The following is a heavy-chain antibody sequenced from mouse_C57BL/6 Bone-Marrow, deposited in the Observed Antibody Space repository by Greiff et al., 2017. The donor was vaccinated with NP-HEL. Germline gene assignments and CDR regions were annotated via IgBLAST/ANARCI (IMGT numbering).Heavy chain of an antibody. D-gene: IGHD6-1*02. Sequence: QVQLQQSGAELVKPGASVKLSCKASGYTFTSYWMQWVKQRPGQGLEWIGEIDPSDSYTNYNQKFKGKATLTVDTSSSTAYMQLSSLTSEDSAVYYCARRELTPYAMDYWGQGTSVTVSS. CDR3: ARRELTPYAMDY. CDR2: IDPSDSYT. V-gene: IGHV1-50*01. J-gene: IGHJ4*01. CDR1: GYTFTSYW.